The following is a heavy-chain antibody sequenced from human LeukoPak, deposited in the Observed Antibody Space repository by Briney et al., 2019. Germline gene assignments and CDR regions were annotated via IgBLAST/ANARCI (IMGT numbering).Heavy chain of an antibody. CDR1: GGSFSGYS. J-gene: IGHJ3*02. CDR3: ARTSIAARRANAFDI. V-gene: IGHV4-30-2*01. D-gene: IGHD6-6*01. CDR2: IYHSGST. Sequence: SETLSLTCAVYGGSFSGYSWSWIRQPPGKGLEWIGYIYHSGSTYYNPSLKSRVTISVDRSKNQFSLKLSSVTAADTAVYYCARTSIAARRANAFDIWGQGTMVTVSS.